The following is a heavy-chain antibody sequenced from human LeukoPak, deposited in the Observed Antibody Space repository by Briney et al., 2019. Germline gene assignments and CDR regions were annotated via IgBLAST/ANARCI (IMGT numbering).Heavy chain of an antibody. CDR1: GGSISSYY. CDR2: IYYSGST. Sequence: SETLSLTCTVSGGSISSYYWSWIRQPPGKGLEWIGYIYYSGSTNYNPSLKSRVTISVDTSKNQFSLKLSSVTAADMAVYYCARVHSSSWFYYFDYWGQGTLVTVSS. J-gene: IGHJ4*02. CDR3: ARVHSSSWFYYFDY. V-gene: IGHV4-59*01. D-gene: IGHD6-13*01.